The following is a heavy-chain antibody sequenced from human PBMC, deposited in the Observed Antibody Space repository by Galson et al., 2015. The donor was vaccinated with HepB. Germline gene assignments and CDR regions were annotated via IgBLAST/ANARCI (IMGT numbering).Heavy chain of an antibody. J-gene: IGHJ4*02. D-gene: IGHD2-2*01. CDR1: GFTFSSYA. CDR3: AVDCNSPSCPHY. CDR2: ISWDGSNK. Sequence: SLRLSCAASGFTFSSYAMHWVRQAPGKGLEWVAVISWDGSNKFYADSVKGRLTISRDDSKNTAYLQMTSLRTEDTAVYYCAVDCNSPSCPHYWGQGTLVTVSS. V-gene: IGHV3-30-3*01.